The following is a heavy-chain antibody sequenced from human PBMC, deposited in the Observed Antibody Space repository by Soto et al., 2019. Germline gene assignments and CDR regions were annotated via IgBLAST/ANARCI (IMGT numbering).Heavy chain of an antibody. CDR1: GYTFTSYD. J-gene: IGHJ6*02. CDR2: MNPNSGNT. D-gene: IGHD2-2*01. V-gene: IGHV1-8*01. Sequence: GXSVKISCKASGYTFTSYDINWVRQATVQGLEWMGWMNPNSGNTGYAQKFQGRVTMTRNTSISTAYMELSSLRSEDTAVYYCAIWGYCSSTSCYVPLYYYYYGMDVWGQGTTVTVSS. CDR3: AIWGYCSSTSCYVPLYYYYYGMDV.